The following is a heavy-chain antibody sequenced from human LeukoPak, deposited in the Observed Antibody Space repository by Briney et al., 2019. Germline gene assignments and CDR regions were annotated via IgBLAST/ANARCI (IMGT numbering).Heavy chain of an antibody. D-gene: IGHD6-19*01. J-gene: IGHJ5*02. V-gene: IGHV3-53*01. CDR2: LYSAGST. Sequence: GGSLRLSCAASGFTVSSNYMSWVRQAPGKGLEWVSILYSAGSTYYADSVRGRFTIARDSSKNTVYLQMNSLRAEDTAVYYCAKDERIAVAGISEPGWFDPWGQGTLVTVSS. CDR1: GFTVSSNY. CDR3: AKDERIAVAGISEPGWFDP.